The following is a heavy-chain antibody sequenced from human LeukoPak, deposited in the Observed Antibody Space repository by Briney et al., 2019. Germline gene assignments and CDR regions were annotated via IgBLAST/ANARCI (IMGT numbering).Heavy chain of an antibody. CDR3: ATVAVADTFA. CDR1: GGSISSSNW. D-gene: IGHD6-19*01. J-gene: IGHJ4*02. Sequence: SGTLSLTCAVSGGSISSSNWWNWVRQPPGKGLEWIGEIYHSGSTNYNPSLRSRVTISVDKSKNQSSLNLSSVIAADTAVYYCATVAVADTFAWGQGTLATVSS. V-gene: IGHV4-4*02. CDR2: IYHSGST.